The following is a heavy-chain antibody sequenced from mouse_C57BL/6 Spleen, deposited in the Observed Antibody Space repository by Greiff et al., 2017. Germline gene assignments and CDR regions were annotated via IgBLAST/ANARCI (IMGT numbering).Heavy chain of an antibody. J-gene: IGHJ2*01. D-gene: IGHD4-1*01. CDR2: IYPSDSNT. CDR3: ARGHWDGGVDY. Sequence: QVQLQQPGAELVMPGASVKLSCKASGYTFTSYWMHWVKQRPGQGLEWIGEIYPSDSNTNYNQKFKSKSTLTVDNSSSTAFMQLSSLTSEDSTVYCCARGHWDGGVDYWGEGTTLTVSS. V-gene: IGHV1-69*01. CDR1: GYTFTSYW.